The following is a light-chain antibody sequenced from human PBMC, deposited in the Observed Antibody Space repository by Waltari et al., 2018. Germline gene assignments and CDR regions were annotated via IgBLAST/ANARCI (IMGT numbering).Light chain of an antibody. J-gene: IGKJ2*01. CDR3: HQYGSSPPVT. CDR1: QRVSSSY. CDR2: GAS. Sequence: EIVLTQSPGTLSLPPGERATLSCRASQRVSSSYLAWYQQKPGQAPRLLIYGASSRATGIPDRFSGSGSGTDFSLTISRLEPEDFAVYYCHQYGSSPPVTFGQGTKLEIK. V-gene: IGKV3-20*01.